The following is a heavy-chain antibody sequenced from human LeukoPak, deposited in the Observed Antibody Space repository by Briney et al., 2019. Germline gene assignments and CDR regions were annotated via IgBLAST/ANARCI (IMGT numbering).Heavy chain of an antibody. J-gene: IGHJ5*02. Sequence: ASVKVSCKASGYTFTSYGISWVRQAPGQGLEWMGWISAYNGNTNYAQKLQGRVTMTTDTSTSTAYMKLRSLRSDDTAVYYCARVNGCSGGSCGWFDPWGQGTLVTVSS. CDR3: ARVNGCSGGSCGWFDP. CDR1: GYTFTSYG. V-gene: IGHV1-18*01. CDR2: ISAYNGNT. D-gene: IGHD2-15*01.